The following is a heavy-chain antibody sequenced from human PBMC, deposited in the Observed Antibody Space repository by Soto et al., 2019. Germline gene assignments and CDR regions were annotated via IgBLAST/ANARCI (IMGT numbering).Heavy chain of an antibody. CDR1: GGYLSSGDYY. D-gene: IGHD6-13*01. CDR2: IYYSGST. Sequence: SETLSLTCSVSGGYLSSGDYYWSWNRQVPNKGLEWIGYIYYSGSTYYNPSLKSRVAMSVDTSKNQFSLKLSSVTAADTAIYYCAREGRLATAGRFDYWGQGNLVTVSS. CDR3: AREGRLATAGRFDY. J-gene: IGHJ4*02. V-gene: IGHV4-31*03.